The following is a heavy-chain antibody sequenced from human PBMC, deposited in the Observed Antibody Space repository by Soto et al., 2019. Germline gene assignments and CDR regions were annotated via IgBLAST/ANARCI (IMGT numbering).Heavy chain of an antibody. Sequence: QVQLVQSGAEVKKPGSSVKVSCKASGGTFSSYTISWVRQAPGQGLEWMGRIIPILGIANYAQKFQGRVTITADKSTSTAYMELSSLRSEDTAVYYGAREGAVPGGDYWGQGTLVTVSS. CDR2: IIPILGIA. V-gene: IGHV1-69*02. J-gene: IGHJ4*02. CDR1: GGTFSSYT. D-gene: IGHD3-10*01. CDR3: AREGAVPGGDY.